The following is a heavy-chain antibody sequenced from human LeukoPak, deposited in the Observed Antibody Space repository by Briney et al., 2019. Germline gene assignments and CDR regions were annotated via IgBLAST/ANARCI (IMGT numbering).Heavy chain of an antibody. CDR3: ARDRYGGNSAPSY. CDR2: IKQDGSQE. Sequence: QPGGSLRLSCAASRFTLSTYWMSWVRQAPGKGLEWVAHIKQDGSQEYYVDSVKGRFTISRDSAKNSLYLQMNSLRAEDTAVYYCARDRYGGNSAPSYWGQGTLVTVSS. J-gene: IGHJ4*02. CDR1: RFTLSTYW. D-gene: IGHD4-23*01. V-gene: IGHV3-7*01.